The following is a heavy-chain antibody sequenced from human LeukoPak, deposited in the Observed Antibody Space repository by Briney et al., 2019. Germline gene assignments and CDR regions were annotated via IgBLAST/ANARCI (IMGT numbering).Heavy chain of an antibody. Sequence: PSETLSLTCAVYGGSFSGYYWSWIRQPPGKGLEWIGEINHSGSTNYNPSLKSRVTISVDTSKNQFSLKLSSVTAADTAVYYCASRGYSYGGDAFDIWGQGTMVTVSS. V-gene: IGHV4-34*01. CDR1: GGSFSGYY. CDR2: INHSGST. D-gene: IGHD5-18*01. CDR3: ASRGYSYGGDAFDI. J-gene: IGHJ3*02.